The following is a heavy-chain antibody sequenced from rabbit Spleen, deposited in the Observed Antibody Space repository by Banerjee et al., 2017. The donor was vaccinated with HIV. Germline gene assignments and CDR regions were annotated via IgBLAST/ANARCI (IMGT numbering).Heavy chain of an antibody. V-gene: IGHV1S40*01. Sequence: QALEESGGDLVKPEGALTLTCTASGFSFSTSYYMCWVRQTPGKGLEWISCIDAGSSGFPYFATWAKGRFTISKTSSTTVTLQMTRLTAAVTATYFCVRDTSSSFSSYGMDLWGPGTLVTVS. CDR2: IDAGSSGFP. J-gene: IGHJ6*01. CDR1: GFSFSTSYY. CDR3: VRDTSSSFSSYGMDL. D-gene: IGHD1-1*01.